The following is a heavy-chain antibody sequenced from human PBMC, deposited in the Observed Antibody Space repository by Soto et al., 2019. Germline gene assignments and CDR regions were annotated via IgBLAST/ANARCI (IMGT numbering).Heavy chain of an antibody. V-gene: IGHV3-30*04. CDR3: ARVFDGYYFDY. CDR1: GFMFETFY. D-gene: IGHD6-13*01. Sequence: QVVVVESGGGVVQPGRSLTLSCAASGFMFETFYMHWVRQAPGKGLQWVAVISSDGRNKYYAESVKGRFSISRDNSKNTLYLQLNSLIPQDTAVYYCARVFDGYYFDYWGQGALATVSS. J-gene: IGHJ4*02. CDR2: ISSDGRNK.